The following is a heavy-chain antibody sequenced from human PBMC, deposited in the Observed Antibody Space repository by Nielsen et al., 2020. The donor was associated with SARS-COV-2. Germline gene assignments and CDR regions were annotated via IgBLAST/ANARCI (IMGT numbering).Heavy chain of an antibody. CDR3: AKDDVVRGDAFDI. Sequence: GGSLRLSCAASGFTFSSYAMSWVRQAPGKGLEWVAVIWSDGSTNYYADSVKGRFTIARDNSKNTLYLQMNSLRVEDTALYYCAKDDVVRGDAFDIWGQGTMVTVSS. D-gene: IGHD3-10*01. CDR2: IWSDGSTN. CDR1: GFTFSSYA. J-gene: IGHJ3*02. V-gene: IGHV3-33*06.